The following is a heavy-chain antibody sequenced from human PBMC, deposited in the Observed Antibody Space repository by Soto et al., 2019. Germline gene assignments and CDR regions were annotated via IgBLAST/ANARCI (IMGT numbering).Heavy chain of an antibody. J-gene: IGHJ4*02. CDR3: ARERDYGGNFPYFDY. CDR1: GVTFSSYA. D-gene: IGHD2-21*02. CDR2: IIPIFGTA. Sequence: SVKVSCKASGVTFSSYAISWVRQAPGQGLEWMGGIIPIFGTANYAQKFQGRVTITADKSTSTAYMELSSLRSEDTAVYYCARERDYGGNFPYFDYWGQGTLVTVSS. V-gene: IGHV1-69*06.